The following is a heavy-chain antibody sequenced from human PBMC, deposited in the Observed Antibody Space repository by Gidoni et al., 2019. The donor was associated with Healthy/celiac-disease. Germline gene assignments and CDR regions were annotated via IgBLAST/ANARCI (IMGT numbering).Heavy chain of an antibody. D-gene: IGHD4-17*01. Sequence: EVQLVESGGGLVQPGRSLRLSCAASGFTFADYAMHWVRQAPGKGLEWVSGISWNSGNIGYADSVKGRFTISRDNAKNSLYLQMNSLRAEDTALYYCAKPGVLGDYPAPFDYWGQGTLVTVSS. CDR3: AKPGVLGDYPAPFDY. V-gene: IGHV3-9*01. J-gene: IGHJ4*02. CDR1: GFTFADYA. CDR2: ISWNSGNI.